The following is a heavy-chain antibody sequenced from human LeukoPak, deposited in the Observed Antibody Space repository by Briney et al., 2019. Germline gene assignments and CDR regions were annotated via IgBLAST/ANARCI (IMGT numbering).Heavy chain of an antibody. CDR1: GFTFSSYA. D-gene: IGHD3-22*01. V-gene: IGHV3-23*01. CDR2: ISGSGGST. J-gene: IGHJ4*02. Sequence: GGSLRLSCAATGFTFSSYAMSWVRQAPGKGLEWVSAISGSGGSTYYADSVKGRFTISRDNSKNTLYLQMNSLRAEDTAVYYCAKDQNVVVVIYSGFDYWGQGTLVTVSS. CDR3: AKDQNVVVVIYSGFDY.